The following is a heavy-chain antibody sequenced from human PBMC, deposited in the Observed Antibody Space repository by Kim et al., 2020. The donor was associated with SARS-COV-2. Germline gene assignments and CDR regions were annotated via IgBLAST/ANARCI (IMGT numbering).Heavy chain of an antibody. J-gene: IGHJ4*02. Sequence: YADSVKGRFTISRDNSKNTLYLQMNSLRAEDTAVYYCGATLLRFLEWFDYWGQGTLVTVSS. CDR3: GATLLRFLEWFDY. V-gene: IGHV3-23*01. D-gene: IGHD3-3*01.